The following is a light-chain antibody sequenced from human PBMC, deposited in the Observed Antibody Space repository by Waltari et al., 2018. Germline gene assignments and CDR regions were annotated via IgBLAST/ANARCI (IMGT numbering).Light chain of an antibody. V-gene: IGKV3-11*01. CDR1: QSVSTC. CDR3: HQRRNWPT. Sequence: EIVLTQSPATLSLSPGERATLSCRASQSVSTCLAWYQQKPGQSPRLLIYAVSFRATGIPIRVSGSGSETDFTLTISSLEPEDFAVYYCHQRRNWPTFGGGTKVEVK. CDR2: AVS. J-gene: IGKJ4*01.